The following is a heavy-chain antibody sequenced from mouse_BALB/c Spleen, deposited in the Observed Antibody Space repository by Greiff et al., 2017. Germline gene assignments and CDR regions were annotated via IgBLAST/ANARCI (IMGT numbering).Heavy chain of an antibody. J-gene: IGHJ1*01. CDR2: INPYNDGT. V-gene: IGHV1-14*01. CDR3: ARGIYYGNYDWYFDV. CDR1: GYTFTSYV. D-gene: IGHD2-1*01. Sequence: EVQLQQSGPELVKPGASVKMSCKASGYTFTSYVMHWVKQKPGQGLEWIGYINPYNDGTKYNEKVKGKATLTSDKSSSTAYMELSSLTSEDSAVYYCARGIYYGNYDWYFDVWGAGTTVTVSS.